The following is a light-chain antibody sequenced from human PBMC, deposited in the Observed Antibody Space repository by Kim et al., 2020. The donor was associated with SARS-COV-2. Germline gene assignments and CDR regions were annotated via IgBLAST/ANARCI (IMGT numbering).Light chain of an antibody. CDR1: QSVASNN. J-gene: IGKJ2*01. Sequence: LSTGWRASLSCRASQSVASNNLAWFQQKPGQAPRLLIHGTSSRVTGIPDRFSGSGSGTDFTLTISRPEPEDFAVYYCQQYDRPPYTFGQGTKLEI. V-gene: IGKV3-20*01. CDR2: GTS. CDR3: QQYDRPPYT.